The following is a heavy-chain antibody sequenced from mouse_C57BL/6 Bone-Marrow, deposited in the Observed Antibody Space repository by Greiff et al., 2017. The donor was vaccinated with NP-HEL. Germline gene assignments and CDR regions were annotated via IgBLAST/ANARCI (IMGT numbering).Heavy chain of an antibody. V-gene: IGHV1-82*01. D-gene: IGHD2-4*01. CDR2: IYPGDGDT. J-gene: IGHJ2*01. Sequence: QVQLKESGPELVKPGASVKISCKASGYAFSSSWMNWVKQRPGKGLEWIGRIYPGDGDTNYNGKFKGKATLTADKSSSTAYMQLSSLTSEDSAVYFCARNYDYHYYFDYWGQGTTLTVSA. CDR1: GYAFSSSW. CDR3: ARNYDYHYYFDY.